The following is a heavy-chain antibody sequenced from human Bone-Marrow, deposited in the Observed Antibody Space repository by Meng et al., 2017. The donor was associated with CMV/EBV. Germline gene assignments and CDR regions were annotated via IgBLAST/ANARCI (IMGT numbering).Heavy chain of an antibody. CDR2: ISSSSSYI. J-gene: IGHJ3*02. CDR1: GFTFSSYA. D-gene: IGHD5-12*01. V-gene: IGHV3-21*01. Sequence: GGSLRLSCAASGFTFSSYAMSWVRQAPGKGLEWVSSISSSSSYIYYADSVKGRFTISRDNAKNSLYLQMNSLRTEDTAVYYGVTDQDRLGGIWGQGTMVTVSS. CDR3: VTDQDRLGGI.